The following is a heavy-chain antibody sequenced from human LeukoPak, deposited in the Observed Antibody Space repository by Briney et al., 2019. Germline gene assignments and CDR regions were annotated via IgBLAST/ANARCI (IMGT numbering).Heavy chain of an antibody. J-gene: IGHJ4*02. D-gene: IGHD4-23*01. CDR2: IYYTGST. V-gene: IGHV4-59*01. CDR1: GGSISSYY. CDR3: ARDDYGGNALGY. Sequence: PSETLSLTCTVSGGSISSYYWTWIRQPPGKGLEWIGCIYYTGSTNYNPSLKSRVTISINTSKNQFSLKLSSVTAADTAVYYCARDDYGGNALGYWGQGTLVTVSS.